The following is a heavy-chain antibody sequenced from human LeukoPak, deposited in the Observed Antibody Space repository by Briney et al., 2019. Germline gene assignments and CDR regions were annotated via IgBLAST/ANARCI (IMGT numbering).Heavy chain of an antibody. CDR3: ARRAPGGTAMGMDV. CDR2: INPNSGGT. V-gene: IGHV1-2*02. J-gene: IGHJ6*02. CDR1: GYTFTGYY. Sequence: ASVKVPCKASGYTFTGYYMHWVRQAPGQGLEWMGWINPNSGGTNYAQKFQGRVTMTRDTSISTAYMELSRLRSDDTAVYYCARRAPGGTAMGMDVWGQGTTVTVSS. D-gene: IGHD5-18*01.